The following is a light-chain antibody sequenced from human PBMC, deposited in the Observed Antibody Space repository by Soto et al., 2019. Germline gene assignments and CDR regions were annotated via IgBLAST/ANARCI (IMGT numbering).Light chain of an antibody. CDR1: SSNIGNNF. J-gene: IGLJ2*01. CDR2: DNN. Sequence: QAVVTQPPSVSAAPGQKVTISCSGGSSNIGNNFVSWYQHLPGVAPRLLIFDNNERPSGTPDRFSGSKAGSSATLAITGHQTGDEADYYCATWDSSLRALIFGGGTKLTVL. CDR3: ATWDSSLRALI. V-gene: IGLV1-51*01.